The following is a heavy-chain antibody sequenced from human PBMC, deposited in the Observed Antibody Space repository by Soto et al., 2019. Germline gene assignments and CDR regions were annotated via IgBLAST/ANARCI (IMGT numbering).Heavy chain of an antibody. J-gene: IGHJ5*02. Sequence: PSETLSLTCTVSGASITNNNNFWAWIRQPPGKGLEWIGCIFYSGSTNYSPSLKSRVTISVDTSKNQFSLKLSSVTAADTAVYYCARQAYGSGPGRFDPWGQGSLVTVSS. CDR1: GASITNNNNF. D-gene: IGHD6-19*01. CDR3: ARQAYGSGPGRFDP. V-gene: IGHV4-39*01. CDR2: IFYSGST.